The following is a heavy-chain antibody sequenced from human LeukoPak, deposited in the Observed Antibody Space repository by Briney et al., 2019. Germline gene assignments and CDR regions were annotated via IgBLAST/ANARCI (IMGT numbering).Heavy chain of an antibody. CDR3: ARVGLDCTNGVCSTHWFDP. J-gene: IGHJ5*02. Sequence: GASVKVSCKASGGTFSSYAISWVRQAPGQGLEWMGGIIPIFGTANYAQKFQGRVTITTDESTSTAYMELSSLRSEDTAVYYCARVGLDCTNGVCSTHWFDPWGQGTLVTVSS. D-gene: IGHD2-8*01. CDR1: GGTFSSYA. V-gene: IGHV1-69*05. CDR2: IIPIFGTA.